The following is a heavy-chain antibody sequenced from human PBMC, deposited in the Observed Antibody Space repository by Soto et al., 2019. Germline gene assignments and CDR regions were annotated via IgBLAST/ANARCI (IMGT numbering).Heavy chain of an antibody. CDR2: IYWDGDK. CDR3: AHRATMTIFGLIIDNGIWFDT. J-gene: IGHJ5*02. CDR1: GFSLSTSGAA. Sequence: QINLIESGPTLVKPTQTLTLTCTFSGFSLSTSGAAVGWVCQPPGRALEWLALIYWDGDKRYNASLGNRLTITKDTSMNQVVLTLTNVDPADTATYYCAHRATMTIFGLIIDNGIWFDTWGQGTRVIVSS. V-gene: IGHV2-5*02. D-gene: IGHD3-3*01.